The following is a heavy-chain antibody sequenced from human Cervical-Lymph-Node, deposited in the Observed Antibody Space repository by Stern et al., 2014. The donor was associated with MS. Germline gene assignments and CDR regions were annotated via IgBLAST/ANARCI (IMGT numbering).Heavy chain of an antibody. CDR3: AKDRDYDSSGYEVDY. Sequence: QVQLVQSGGGVVQPGRSLRLSCVASGFTFSNYGVHWVRQTPGKGLEWVAVISDDGSDKYYADSVRGRFTISRDNSKNTLYLQMNSLRAEDTALYYCAKDRDYDSSGYEVDYWGQGTLVTVSS. D-gene: IGHD3-22*01. V-gene: IGHV3-30*18. CDR2: ISDDGSDK. CDR1: GFTFSNYG. J-gene: IGHJ4*02.